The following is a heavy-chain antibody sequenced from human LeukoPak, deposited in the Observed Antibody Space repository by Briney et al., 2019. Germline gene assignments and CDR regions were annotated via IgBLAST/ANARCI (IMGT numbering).Heavy chain of an antibody. V-gene: IGHV3-23*01. CDR2: IVGSGTGT. CDR3: ASTKALDY. J-gene: IGHJ4*02. D-gene: IGHD2-8*01. CDR1: GFTFSNYA. Sequence: PGGSLRLSCAASGFTFSNYAMSWVRQAPGKGLEWVSGIVGSGTGTYYADSVKGRFTISRDNSKNTLYLQMNSLRAEDTAVYYCASTKALDYWGQGTLVTVSS.